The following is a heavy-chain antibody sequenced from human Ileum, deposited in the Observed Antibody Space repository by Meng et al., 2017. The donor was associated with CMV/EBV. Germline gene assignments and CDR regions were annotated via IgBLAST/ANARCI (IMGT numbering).Heavy chain of an antibody. CDR3: ARDDPGPRAFDC. J-gene: IGHJ4*02. CDR2: IYPKKGNT. V-gene: IGHV1-2*02. Sequence: SVKVSCTASGYTFSDYYLHWVRQAPGQGLEWMAYIYPKKGNTHSAQKFQGRVTLTWETSIGTAYMELSSLRSDDTAIYYRARDDPGPRAFDCWGQGRGVTVSS. CDR1: GYTFSDYY.